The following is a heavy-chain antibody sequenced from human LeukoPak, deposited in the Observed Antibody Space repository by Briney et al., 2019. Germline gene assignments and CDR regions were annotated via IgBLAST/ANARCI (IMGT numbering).Heavy chain of an antibody. J-gene: IGHJ4*02. CDR3: ARDVRGYDYVWGSYRYGGFDY. CDR2: ISYDGSNK. V-gene: IGHV3-30*03. D-gene: IGHD3-16*02. Sequence: GGSLRLSCAASGFTFSSYGMHWVRQAPGKGLEWVAVISYDGSNKYYADSVKGRFTISRDNSKNTLYLQMNSLRAEDTAVYYCARDVRGYDYVWGSYRYGGFDYWGQGTLVTVSS. CDR1: GFTFSSYG.